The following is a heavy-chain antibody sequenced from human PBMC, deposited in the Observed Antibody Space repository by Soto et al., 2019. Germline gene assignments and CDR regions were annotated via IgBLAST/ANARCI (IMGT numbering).Heavy chain of an antibody. D-gene: IGHD2-21*01. Sequence: GGSLRLSCAASGFTFSSYWMSWVRQAPGKGLEWVANIKQDGSEKYYVDSVKGRFTISRDNAKNSLYLQMNSLRAEDTAVYYCARDLWFLSIYYGMDVWGQGXTVTVPS. J-gene: IGHJ6*02. V-gene: IGHV3-7*01. CDR3: ARDLWFLSIYYGMDV. CDR2: IKQDGSEK. CDR1: GFTFSSYW.